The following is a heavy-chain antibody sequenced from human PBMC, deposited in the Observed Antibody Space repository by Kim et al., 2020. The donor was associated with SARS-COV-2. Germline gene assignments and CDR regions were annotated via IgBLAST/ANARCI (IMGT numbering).Heavy chain of an antibody. Sequence: ASVKVSCKASGYTFTSYDINWVRQATGQGLEWMGWMNPNSGNTGYAQKFQGRVTMTRNTSISTAYMELSSLRSEDTAVYYCARGRTPYYYDSSGYHPNWFDPWGQGTLVTVSS. J-gene: IGHJ5*02. CDR2: MNPNSGNT. D-gene: IGHD3-22*01. CDR1: GYTFTSYD. CDR3: ARGRTPYYYDSSGYHPNWFDP. V-gene: IGHV1-8*01.